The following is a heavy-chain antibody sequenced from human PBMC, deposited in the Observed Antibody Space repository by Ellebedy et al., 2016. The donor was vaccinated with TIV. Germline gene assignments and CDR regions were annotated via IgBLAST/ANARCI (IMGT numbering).Heavy chain of an antibody. Sequence: GGSLRLXXVASGFTFTTYGMHWVRQAPGKGLEWVAVIWYDGSDKYYADPVRGRFTISRDNSKNTLYLQMNSLRDEDTAVYYCARLGGSGSVDYYYYGMDVWGQGTTVTVSS. CDR2: IWYDGSDK. CDR3: ARLGGSGSVDYYYYGMDV. J-gene: IGHJ6*02. V-gene: IGHV3-33*01. D-gene: IGHD3-10*01. CDR1: GFTFTTYG.